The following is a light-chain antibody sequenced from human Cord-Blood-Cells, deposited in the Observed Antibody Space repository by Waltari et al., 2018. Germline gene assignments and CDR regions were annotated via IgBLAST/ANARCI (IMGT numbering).Light chain of an antibody. CDR3: QQYYSTPPT. V-gene: IGKV4-1*01. CDR1: QRVLYSSNNKNY. J-gene: IGKJ1*01. CDR2: WAT. Sequence: DIVMTQSPDSLAVSLGERATINCKSSQRVLYSSNNKNYLAWYQQKPGQPPKLLIYWATSPGTGVPDRFSGSGSGTDFTLTISSLQAEDVAVYYCQQYYSTPPTFGQGTKVEIK.